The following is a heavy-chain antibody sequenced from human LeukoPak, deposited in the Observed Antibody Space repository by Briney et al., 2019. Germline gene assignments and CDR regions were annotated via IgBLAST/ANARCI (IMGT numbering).Heavy chain of an antibody. CDR2: FDCEDRDT. V-gene: IGHV1-24*01. CDR3: ATRTPLIRGIIRTYFYLGTDV. J-gene: IGHJ6*02. D-gene: IGHD3-10*01. Sequence: ASVKVSCKVSGYTLTELYWVRQAPGKGLEWMGSFDCEDRDTIYAPKFQDRVTMTVDTSTDTAYMELNSLRSEDTAVYYCATRTPLIRGIIRTYFYLGTDVWGQGTTVIVSS. CDR1: GYTLTEL.